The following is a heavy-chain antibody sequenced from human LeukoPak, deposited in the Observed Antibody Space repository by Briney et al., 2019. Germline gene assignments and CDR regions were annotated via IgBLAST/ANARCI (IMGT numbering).Heavy chain of an antibody. CDR2: IYSGGST. Sequence: PGGSLRLSCAASGFTVSSNYMSWVRQVPGKGLEWVSVIYSGGSTYYADSVKGRFTISRDNSKNTLYLQMNSLRAEDTAVYYCATRIAVAKWDAFDIWGQGTMVTVSS. CDR3: ATRIAVAKWDAFDI. CDR1: GFTVSSNY. V-gene: IGHV3-53*01. J-gene: IGHJ3*02. D-gene: IGHD6-19*01.